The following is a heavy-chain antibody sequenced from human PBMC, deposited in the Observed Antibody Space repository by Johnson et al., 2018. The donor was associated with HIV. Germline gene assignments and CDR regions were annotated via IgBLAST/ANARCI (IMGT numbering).Heavy chain of an antibody. Sequence: EVQLVESGGGLVQPGGSLRLSCAASGFTFSSYAMSWVRQAPGKGLEWVSAISGSGGSTYYADSVKGRFAISRDNSKNTLYLQLNSLRAEDTAFYYCARGRLISMIVSAGAFDIWGQGTMVTVSS. J-gene: IGHJ3*02. CDR3: ARGRLISMIVSAGAFDI. CDR1: GFTFSSYA. D-gene: IGHD3-22*01. CDR2: ISGSGGST. V-gene: IGHV3-23*04.